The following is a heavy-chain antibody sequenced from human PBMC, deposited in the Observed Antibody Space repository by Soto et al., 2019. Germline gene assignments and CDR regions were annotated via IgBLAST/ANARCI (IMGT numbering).Heavy chain of an antibody. J-gene: IGHJ4*02. V-gene: IGHV4-59*01. CDR1: GGSISDFY. Sequence: SETLSLTCTVSGGSISDFYWSWIRQPPGKGLEWIGYIYYSGSTNYNPSLKSRVTISVDTSKNQFSLNLRSMSPADTAVYYCARVGGLAARTFDYWGPGTLVTVSA. D-gene: IGHD6-6*01. CDR2: IYYSGST. CDR3: ARVGGLAARTFDY.